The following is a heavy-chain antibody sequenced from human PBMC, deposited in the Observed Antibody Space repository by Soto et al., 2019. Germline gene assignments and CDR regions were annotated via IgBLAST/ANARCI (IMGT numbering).Heavy chain of an antibody. CDR1: GFTFSSYA. J-gene: IGHJ2*01. D-gene: IGHD3-22*01. Sequence: PGGSLRLSCAASGFTFSSYAMSWVRQAPGKGLEWVSAISGSGGSTYYADSVKGRFTISRDNSKNTLYLQMNSLRAEDTAVYYCAKEGVVTMIVVVRLVQQVDWYFDLWGRGTLVTVSS. V-gene: IGHV3-23*01. CDR2: ISGSGGST. CDR3: AKEGVVTMIVVVRLVQQVDWYFDL.